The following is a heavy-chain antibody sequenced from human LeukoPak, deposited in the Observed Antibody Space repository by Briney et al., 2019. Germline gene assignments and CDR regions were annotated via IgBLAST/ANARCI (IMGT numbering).Heavy chain of an antibody. Sequence: ASVKVSCKASGYTFTSYGISWVRQAPGQGLEWMGWISAYNGNTNYAQKLQGRVTMTTDTSTSTAYMELRSLRSDGTAVYYCARDVGEYCSSTNCYASHYWGQGTLVTVSS. CDR2: ISAYNGNT. CDR3: ARDVGEYCSSTNCYASHY. J-gene: IGHJ4*02. V-gene: IGHV1-18*01. D-gene: IGHD2-2*01. CDR1: GYTFTSYG.